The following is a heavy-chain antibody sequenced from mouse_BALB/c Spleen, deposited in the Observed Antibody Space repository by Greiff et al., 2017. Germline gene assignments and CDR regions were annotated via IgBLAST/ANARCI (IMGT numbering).Heavy chain of an antibody. CDR1: GFSLTGYG. V-gene: IGHV2-6-7*01. Sequence: QVQLKESGPGLVAPSQSLSITCTVSGFSLTGYGVNWVRQPPGKGLEWLGMIWGDGSTDYNSALKSRLSISKDNSKSQVFLKMNSLQTDDTARYYCARALNYYGSSPFAYWGQGTLVTVSA. CDR3: ARALNYYGSSPFAY. D-gene: IGHD1-1*01. CDR2: IWGDGST. J-gene: IGHJ3*01.